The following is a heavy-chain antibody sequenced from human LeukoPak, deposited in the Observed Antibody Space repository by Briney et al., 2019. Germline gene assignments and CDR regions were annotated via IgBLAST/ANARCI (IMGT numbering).Heavy chain of an antibody. Sequence: TSETLSLTCTVSGGSISSGDYYWSWIRQPPGKGLEWIGYIHYSGSTYYNPSLKSRVTISVDTSKNQFSLKLSSVTAADTAVYYCARDYAGYSNFDYWGQGTLVTVSS. CDR2: IHYSGST. CDR3: ARDYAGYSNFDY. V-gene: IGHV4-30-4*01. J-gene: IGHJ4*02. D-gene: IGHD3-22*01. CDR1: GGSISSGDYY.